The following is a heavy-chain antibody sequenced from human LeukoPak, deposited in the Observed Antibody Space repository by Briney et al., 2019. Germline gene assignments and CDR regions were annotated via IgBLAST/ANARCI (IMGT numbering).Heavy chain of an antibody. V-gene: IGHV4-39*01. CDR2: IYYSGST. J-gene: IGHJ3*02. D-gene: IGHD4-23*01. Sequence: SETLSLTCTVSGGSISSSSYYWGWIRQPPGKGLEWIGSIYYSGSTYYNPSLKSRVTISVDTSKNQFSLKLSSVTPEDTAVYYCARIHYSGKPEAFDIWAQGTLVTVSS. CDR3: ARIHYSGKPEAFDI. CDR1: GGSISSSSYY.